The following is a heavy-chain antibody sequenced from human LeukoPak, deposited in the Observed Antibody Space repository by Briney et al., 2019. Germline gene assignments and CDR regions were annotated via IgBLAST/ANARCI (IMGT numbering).Heavy chain of an antibody. CDR3: ASQVGATGGKGFDC. CDR2: IHPGNSET. CDR1: GYSFTNYW. D-gene: IGHD1-26*01. J-gene: IGHJ4*02. V-gene: IGHV5-51*01. Sequence: GKSLKISCQGSGYSFTNYWIGWVRQMPGKGLEWMGIIHPGNSETRYSPSFQGQVTISVDRSISTAYLQWSSLRASDTAMYYCASQVGATGGKGFDCWGQGTLVTVSS.